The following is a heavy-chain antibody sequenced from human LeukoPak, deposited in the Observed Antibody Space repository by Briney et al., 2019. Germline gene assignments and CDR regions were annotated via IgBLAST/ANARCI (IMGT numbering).Heavy chain of an antibody. V-gene: IGHV3-7*01. CDR1: GFTVSSNY. D-gene: IGHD6-19*01. CDR2: IKQDGSEK. CDR3: ARDRYSSGWYDDDGFDY. J-gene: IGHJ4*02. Sequence: GGSLRLSCAASGFTVSSNYMSWVRQAPGKGLEWVANIKQDGSEKYYVDSVKGRFTISRDNAKNSLYLQMNSLRVEDTAVYYCARDRYSSGWYDDDGFDYWGQGTLVTVSS.